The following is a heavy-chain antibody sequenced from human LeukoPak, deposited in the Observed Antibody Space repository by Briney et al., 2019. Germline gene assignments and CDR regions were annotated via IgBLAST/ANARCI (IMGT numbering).Heavy chain of an antibody. Sequence: SETLSLTCTVSGGSIGSHYWSWIRQPPGKGLEYIGYISYSGTTNYSPSLKSRVTISLDTSKSQFSLELSSVTAADTAVYYCARVSDAYNFYYSYYMDVWGTGTTVSVSS. CDR2: ISYSGTT. V-gene: IGHV4-59*11. D-gene: IGHD5-24*01. CDR1: GGSIGSHY. CDR3: ARVSDAYNFYYSYYMDV. J-gene: IGHJ6*03.